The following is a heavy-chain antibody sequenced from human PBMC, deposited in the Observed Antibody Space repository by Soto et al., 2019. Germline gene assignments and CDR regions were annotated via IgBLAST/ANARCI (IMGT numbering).Heavy chain of an antibody. CDR1: GFTFSDAR. J-gene: IGHJ6*02. Sequence: EVQLVESGGGLVKPGGSLRLSCTASGFTFSDARMSWVRQAPGKGLEWVGRIKSTSEGATADHAAPVKGRFTISRDDSQQTLHFQMNSLKTEDTAVYYCTTGTGWYDPYDMDVWGQGTTVTVSS. CDR2: IKSTSEGATA. CDR3: TTGTGWYDPYDMDV. D-gene: IGHD6-19*01. V-gene: IGHV3-15*01.